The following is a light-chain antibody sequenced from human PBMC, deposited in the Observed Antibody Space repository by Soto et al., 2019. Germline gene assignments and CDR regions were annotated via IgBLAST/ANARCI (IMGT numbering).Light chain of an antibody. Sequence: EKVMTQSPATLSVSPGERVTLSCRASQSVATNLAWYQQKPGQAPRLLISGAYIRATGIPDRFIGSGSGTAFTLTITSLQSEDFAVYYCQHYNGLPLTFGQGTKVEIK. CDR3: QHYNGLPLT. CDR2: GAY. V-gene: IGKV3-15*01. J-gene: IGKJ1*01. CDR1: QSVATN.